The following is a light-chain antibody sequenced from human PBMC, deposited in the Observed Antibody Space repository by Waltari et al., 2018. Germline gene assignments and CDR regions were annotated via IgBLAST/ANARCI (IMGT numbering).Light chain of an antibody. CDR2: EVT. CDR3: CSYAGNYLRV. Sequence: QSALTHPRSVSGSPGQSVTIAFTGPSSAVGYYNYASWYQQHPGKAPKLMIYEVTERPSGVPDRFSGSKSGNTASLTISGLQAEDEADYYCCSYAGNYLRVFGGGTKLTVL. J-gene: IGLJ2*01. CDR1: SSAVGYYNY. V-gene: IGLV2-11*01.